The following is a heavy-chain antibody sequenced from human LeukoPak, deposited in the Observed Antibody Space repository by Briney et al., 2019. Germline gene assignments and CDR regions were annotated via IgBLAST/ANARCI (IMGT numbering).Heavy chain of an antibody. J-gene: IGHJ4*02. D-gene: IGHD2-8*02. CDR1: GDSVSSNSAA. V-gene: IGHV6-1*01. Sequence: SQTLSLTCVISGDSVSSNSAAWNWIRQSPSRGLEWLGRTYYRSKWYNDYAVSVKSRIIINPDISNNQFFLHLNSVTHEDTTVYYCVRDTGFDFDCWGQGTLVTVSS. CDR3: VRDTGFDFDC. CDR2: TYYRSKWYN.